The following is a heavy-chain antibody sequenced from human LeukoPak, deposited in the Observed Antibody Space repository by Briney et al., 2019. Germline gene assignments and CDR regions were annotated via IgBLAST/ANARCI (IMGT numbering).Heavy chain of an antibody. Sequence: SETLSLTCAVYGGSFSGYYWSWIRQPPGKGLEWIGEINHSGSTNYNPSLKSRVTISVDTSKNQFSLKLSSVTAADTAVYYCARGGFDDSSLDPWGQGTLVTVSS. CDR3: ARGGFDDSSLDP. V-gene: IGHV4-34*01. D-gene: IGHD3-22*01. CDR1: GGSFSGYY. CDR2: INHSGST. J-gene: IGHJ5*02.